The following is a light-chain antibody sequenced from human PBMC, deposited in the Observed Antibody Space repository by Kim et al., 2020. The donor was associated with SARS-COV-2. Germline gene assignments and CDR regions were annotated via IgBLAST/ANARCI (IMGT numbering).Light chain of an antibody. J-gene: IGKJ4*01. Sequence: PVHRPPLPCRSSQSVAIRSFACYQQKPGHAPSLLIYGPSRRAACIPHRFSVSGSVTDFTLTISILEPEDFALYYCQQYDSSPLTFGGETKV. CDR2: GPS. CDR3: QQYDSSPLT. CDR1: QSVAIRS. V-gene: IGKV3-20*01.